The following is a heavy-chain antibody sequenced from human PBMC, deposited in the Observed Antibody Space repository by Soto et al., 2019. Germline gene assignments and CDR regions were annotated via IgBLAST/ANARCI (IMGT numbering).Heavy chain of an antibody. CDR1: GFTFSSHA. V-gene: IGHV3-30-3*01. D-gene: IGHD5-12*01. Sequence: GGSLRLSCAASGFTFSSHAMHWVRQAPGKGLEWVAVISYDGSSKYYTASVKGRFTISRDNSKNTLYLQMDSLGVDDTAVYYCARAPGRDSGYDFLFDYWGQGTRVTVSS. CDR3: ARAPGRDSGYDFLFDY. CDR2: ISYDGSSK. J-gene: IGHJ4*02.